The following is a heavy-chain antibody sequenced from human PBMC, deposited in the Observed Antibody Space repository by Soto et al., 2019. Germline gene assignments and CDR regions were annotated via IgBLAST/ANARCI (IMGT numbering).Heavy chain of an antibody. CDR2: INPSGGST. CDR3: ARDRIDTAMVATFDY. V-gene: IGHV1-46*03. CDR1: GYTFTSYY. Sequence: ASVKVSCKASGYTFTSYYMHWVRQAPGQGLEWMGIINPSGGSTSYAQKFQGRVTMTRDTSTSTVYMELSSLRSEDTAVYYCARDRIDTAMVATFDYWGQGTLVTVS. J-gene: IGHJ4*02. D-gene: IGHD5-18*01.